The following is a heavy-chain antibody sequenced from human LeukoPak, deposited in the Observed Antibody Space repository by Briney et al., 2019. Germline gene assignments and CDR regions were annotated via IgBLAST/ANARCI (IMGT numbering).Heavy chain of an antibody. CDR1: GGSISSSSYY. D-gene: IGHD7-27*01. CDR3: ATNTGTVFDY. CDR2: VYYDGSN. V-gene: IGHV4-61*05. Sequence: SETLSLTCTVSGGSISSSSYYWGWIRQPPGRGLEWIGYVYYDGSNDYNPSLRSRVTILLDMSKHQFSLKLTSVTAADTAAYYCATNTGTVFDYWGQGILVTVSS. J-gene: IGHJ4*02.